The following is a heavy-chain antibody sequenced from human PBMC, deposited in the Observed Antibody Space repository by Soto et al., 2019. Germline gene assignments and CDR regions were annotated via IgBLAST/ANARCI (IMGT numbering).Heavy chain of an antibody. Sequence: QVQLQESGPGLVKPSETLSLTCTVSGGSVSSGSYYWSWIRQPPGKGLEWIGYIYYSGSTNYNPSLKSRVTISVDTSKNQFALELSSVTAADTAVYYCARRMVVARDGAFDIWGQGPMVTVSS. D-gene: IGHD2-21*01. V-gene: IGHV4-61*01. CDR2: IYYSGST. J-gene: IGHJ3*02. CDR1: GGSVSSGSYY. CDR3: ARRMVVARDGAFDI.